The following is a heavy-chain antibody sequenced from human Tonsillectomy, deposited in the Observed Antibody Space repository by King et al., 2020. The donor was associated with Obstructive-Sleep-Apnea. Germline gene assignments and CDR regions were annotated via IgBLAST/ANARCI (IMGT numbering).Heavy chain of an antibody. CDR2: INHSGST. CDR1: GGSFSGYY. D-gene: IGHD3-10*01. Sequence: VQLQQWGAGLLKPSETLSLTCAVYGGSFSGYYWSWIRQPPGKGLEWIGEINHSGSTNYNPSLKSRVTISVDTSKNQFSLKLSSVTAADTAVYYCARFPYGSGSYYGYYYYYGMDVWGQGTTVTVSS. J-gene: IGHJ6*02. V-gene: IGHV4-34*01. CDR3: ARFPYGSGSYYGYYYYYGMDV.